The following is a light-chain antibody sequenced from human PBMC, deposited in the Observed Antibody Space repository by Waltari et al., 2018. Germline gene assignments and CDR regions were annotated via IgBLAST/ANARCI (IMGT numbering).Light chain of an antibody. J-gene: IGLJ3*02. Sequence: SYELTQPPSVSVSPVQTAKITSYGGAVPKHYSYLYQQKPGQAAVVVIYKDTERPSGIPERFSGSSSGTTVTLTISGVQAEDEADYYCQSADSSGTYWVFGGGTKLTVL. CDR3: QSADSSGTYWV. V-gene: IGLV3-25*03. CDR1: AVPKHY. CDR2: KDT.